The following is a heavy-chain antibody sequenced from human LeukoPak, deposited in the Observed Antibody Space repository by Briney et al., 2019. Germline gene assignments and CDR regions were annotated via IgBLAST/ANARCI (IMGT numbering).Heavy chain of an antibody. CDR1: GGSISSYS. CDR3: VISYGGYVLDY. J-gene: IGHJ4*02. Sequence: SETLSLTCTVSGGSISSYSWNWIRQSPGKGLEWIGRVYHSGSINYNPSLKSRVTISVDTSKNQFSLNLSSVTAADTAVYYCVISYGGYVLDYWGQGTLVIVSS. D-gene: IGHD5-12*01. CDR2: VYHSGSI. V-gene: IGHV4-59*01.